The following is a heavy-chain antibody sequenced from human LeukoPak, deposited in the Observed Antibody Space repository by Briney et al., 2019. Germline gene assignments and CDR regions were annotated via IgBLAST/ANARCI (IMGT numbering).Heavy chain of an antibody. CDR2: ICSSSSTI. CDR1: GFTFSSYS. V-gene: IGHV3-48*04. Sequence: GGSLRLSCAASGFTFSSYSMNWVREAPEERLEWVSYICSSSSTIYYADSVKGRFTMSRDNAKNSLYLQMNSLRAEHTAVYYCARVLHDTTGYVVGYPYYYIQVWGKKTAVTVPS. CDR3: ARVLHDTTGYVVGYPYYYIQV. D-gene: IGHD3-22*01. J-gene: IGHJ6*03.